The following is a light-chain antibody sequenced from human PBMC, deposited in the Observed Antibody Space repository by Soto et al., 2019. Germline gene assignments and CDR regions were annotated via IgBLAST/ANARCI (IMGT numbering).Light chain of an antibody. CDR1: SSDVGGYNY. CDR2: DVS. Sequence: QSVLTQPASVSGSPGQSITISCTGTSSDVGGYNYVSWYQQHPGKAPKLMIYDVSNRPSGVSNRFSGSKSGNTASLTISGLQADDEADYYCSSYTSSSTGVFGTGTKVTV. J-gene: IGLJ1*01. V-gene: IGLV2-14*01. CDR3: SSYTSSSTGV.